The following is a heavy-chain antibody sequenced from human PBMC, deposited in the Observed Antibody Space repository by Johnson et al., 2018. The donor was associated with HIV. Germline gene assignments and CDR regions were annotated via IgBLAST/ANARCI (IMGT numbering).Heavy chain of an antibody. CDR2: ISWNSGSI. D-gene: IGHD3-22*01. CDR1: GFIFRDYY. J-gene: IGHJ3*02. CDR3: ARDGQDRDDAFDI. V-gene: IGHV3-11*01. Sequence: QVQLVESGGGLVKPRGSLRLSCAASGFIFRDYYMSWIRQAPGKGLEWVSGISWNSGSIGYADSVKGRFTISRDNSKNTLYLQMNSLRAEDTAVYYCARDGQDRDDAFDIWGQGTMVTVSS.